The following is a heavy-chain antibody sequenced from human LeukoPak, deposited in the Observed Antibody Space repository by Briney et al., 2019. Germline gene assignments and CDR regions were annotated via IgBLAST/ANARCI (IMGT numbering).Heavy chain of an antibody. V-gene: IGHV3-7*03. J-gene: IGHJ4*02. CDR2: IKQDRSEK. Sequence: PGGSLRLSCAASGFTFSSYWMSWVRQAPGKGLEWVANIKQDRSEKYYVDSVKGRFTISRDNAKNSLYLQMNSLRAEDTAVYYCATTGGDYASGNRSFDYWGQGTLVTVSS. D-gene: IGHD3-10*01. CDR1: GFTFSSYW. CDR3: ATTGGDYASGNRSFDY.